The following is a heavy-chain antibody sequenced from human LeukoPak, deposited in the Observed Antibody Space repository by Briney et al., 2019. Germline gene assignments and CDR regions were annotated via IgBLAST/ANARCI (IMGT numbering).Heavy chain of an antibody. CDR2: INHSGST. D-gene: IGHD6-19*01. J-gene: IGHJ4*02. Sequence: PSETLSLTCAVYGGSFSGYYWSWIRQPPGKGLEWIGEINHSGSTNYNPSLKSRVTISVDTSKNQFSLKLSSVTAEDTAVYYCASGNSSGWYDPVDYWGQGTLVTVSS. CDR3: ASGNSSGWYDPVDY. V-gene: IGHV4-34*01. CDR1: GGSFSGYY.